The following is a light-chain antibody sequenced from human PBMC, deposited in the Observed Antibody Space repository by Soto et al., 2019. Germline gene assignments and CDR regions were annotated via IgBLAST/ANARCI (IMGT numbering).Light chain of an antibody. J-gene: IGKJ5*01. CDR1: QSISIY. CDR2: GAS. V-gene: IGKV1-39*01. CDR3: QQTYTTPEIT. Sequence: DIQMTHYPSSLSGSVGDRVTITCLASQSISIYLNWYQLKPGKAPNLLMYGASYLKSGVPTRFSGSGSGTDFTLTISSLQPEDFAIYYCQQTYTTPEITFGQGTRLEIK.